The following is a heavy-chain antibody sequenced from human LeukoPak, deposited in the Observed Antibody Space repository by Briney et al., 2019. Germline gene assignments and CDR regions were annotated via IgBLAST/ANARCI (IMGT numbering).Heavy chain of an antibody. CDR2: ITPTSGST. Sequence: ASVKVSCKASGYTFTSYFIHWVRQAPGQGLEWMGLITPTSGSTIYAQKFQGRVTMTRDTSTTTVYMELSSLISEDTAVYYSARAGDDEESYYYMDVWGRGTKVTVSS. CDR1: GYTFTSYF. CDR3: ARAGDDEESYYYMDV. D-gene: IGHD3-16*01. J-gene: IGHJ6*03. V-gene: IGHV1-46*01.